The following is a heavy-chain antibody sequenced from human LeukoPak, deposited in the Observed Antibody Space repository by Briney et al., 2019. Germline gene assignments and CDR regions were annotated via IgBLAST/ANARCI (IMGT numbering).Heavy chain of an antibody. Sequence: QPGGSLRLSCAASGFTFSSYGMHWVRQAPGKGLEWVAVISYDGSNKYYADSVKGRFTISRDNSKNTLYLQMNSLRAEDTAVYYCARVSGTYWQYYGMDVWGQGTTLTVSS. CDR1: GFTFSSYG. J-gene: IGHJ6*02. D-gene: IGHD1-26*01. CDR3: ARVSGTYWQYYGMDV. V-gene: IGHV3-30*03. CDR2: ISYDGSNK.